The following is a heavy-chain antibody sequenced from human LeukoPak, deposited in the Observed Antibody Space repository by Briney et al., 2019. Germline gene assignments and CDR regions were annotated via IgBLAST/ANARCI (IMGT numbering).Heavy chain of an antibody. V-gene: IGHV4-59*13. Sequence: SETLSLTCSVSGASITSYYSSWIPQPPGKGREGIGYIYYSGNTDYNPCLKSLVTLSVDTSKNQFSLKLSSVAAADTAVYYCARGMRNTSGWYVEVAYYFDYWGQGTLVTVSS. CDR3: ARGMRNTSGWYVEVAYYFDY. J-gene: IGHJ4*02. CDR2: IYYSGNT. D-gene: IGHD6-19*01. CDR1: GASITSYY.